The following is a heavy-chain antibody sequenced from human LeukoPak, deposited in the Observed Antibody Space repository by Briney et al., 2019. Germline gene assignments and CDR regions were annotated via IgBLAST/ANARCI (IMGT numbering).Heavy chain of an antibody. J-gene: IGHJ4*02. Sequence: GRSLRLSCAASGFTFDDYAMHWVRQAPGKGLEWVSGISWNSGSIGYADSVKGRFTISRDNAKSSLYLQMNSLRAEDTALYYCAKDTENYYDSSGYFNYWGQGTLVTVSS. CDR2: ISWNSGSI. CDR1: GFTFDDYA. CDR3: AKDTENYYDSSGYFNY. V-gene: IGHV3-9*01. D-gene: IGHD3-22*01.